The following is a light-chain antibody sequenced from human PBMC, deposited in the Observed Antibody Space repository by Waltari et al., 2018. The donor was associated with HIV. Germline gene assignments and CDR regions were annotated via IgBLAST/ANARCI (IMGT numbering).Light chain of an antibody. CDR1: QGIDNY. V-gene: IGKV1-27*01. Sequence: DVQMTQSPSSLSASIGESVSITCRASQGIDNYLAWYQQRPGKVPTLLIYAAATLQSGVPSRFSGRRSGTDFTLTISSLQPEDVATYYCQRYNGVPPSFGGGTKVEIK. CDR3: QRYNGVPPS. CDR2: AAA. J-gene: IGKJ4*01.